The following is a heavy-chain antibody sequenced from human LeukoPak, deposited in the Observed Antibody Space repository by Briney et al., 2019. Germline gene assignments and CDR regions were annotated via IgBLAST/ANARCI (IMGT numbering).Heavy chain of an antibody. V-gene: IGHV3-48*03. CDR3: ARDRTMVRGLANYFYGMDV. J-gene: IGHJ6*02. Sequence: GGPLRLSCAASGFSFSSDELNWVRQAPGKGLEWLSYISTSGRTTYYADSVKGRFTISGDNAKNSLYLQMSSLRAEDTAVYYCARDRTMVRGLANYFYGMDVWGQGTTVIVSS. D-gene: IGHD3-10*01. CDR1: GFSFSSDE. CDR2: ISTSGRTT.